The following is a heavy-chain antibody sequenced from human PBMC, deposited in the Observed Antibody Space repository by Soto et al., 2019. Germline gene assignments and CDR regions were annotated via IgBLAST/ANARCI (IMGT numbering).Heavy chain of an antibody. Sequence: EVQLLESGGGLVQRGGSLRVSCVTSGLTFNSYALSWVRQGPGKGLAWISTISGGGGSTYYADSVKGRFTISRDNSKNTPYLQMNSLRADDTAVYYCAKDAYGDYADRPSYFDYWGQGTLVTVSS. CDR3: AKDAYGDYADRPSYFDY. CDR2: ISGGGGST. CDR1: GLTFNSYA. V-gene: IGHV3-23*01. J-gene: IGHJ4*02. D-gene: IGHD4-17*01.